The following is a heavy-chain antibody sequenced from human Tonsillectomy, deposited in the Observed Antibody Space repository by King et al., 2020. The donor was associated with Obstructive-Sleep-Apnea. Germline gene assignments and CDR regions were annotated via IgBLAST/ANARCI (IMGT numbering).Heavy chain of an antibody. CDR3: VKHSHSLASIFDF. V-gene: IGHV3-23*04. Sequence: VQLVESGGDLVQPGGSLRLSCAASGFTFGSYAMSGVRQAPGKGLEWVSGMSASGVTYYADPAKGRFTHSRDTSNRMFFLQMHNLRAEDTALYYCVKHSHSLASIFDFWGQGTLVTVSS. CDR1: GFTFGSYA. CDR2: MSASGVT. J-gene: IGHJ4*02. D-gene: IGHD2/OR15-2a*01.